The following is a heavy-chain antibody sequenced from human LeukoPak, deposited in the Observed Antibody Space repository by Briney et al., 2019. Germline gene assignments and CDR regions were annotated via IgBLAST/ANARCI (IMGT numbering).Heavy chain of an antibody. D-gene: IGHD3-22*01. CDR1: GFTFSSYS. CDR3: ARGGIVRPDP. J-gene: IGHJ5*02. V-gene: IGHV3-21*01. CDR2: ISSSSNYI. Sequence: GGSLRLSCAASGFTFSSYSMNWVRQAPGKGLEWVSSISSSSNYIYYADSVKGQFTISRDNAKNSLYLQMNSLRAEDTAVYYCARGGIVRPDPWGQGTLVTVSS.